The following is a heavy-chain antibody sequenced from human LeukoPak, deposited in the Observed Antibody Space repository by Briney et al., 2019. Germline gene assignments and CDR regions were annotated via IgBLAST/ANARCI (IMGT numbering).Heavy chain of an antibody. CDR2: ISSSSSYI. CDR3: AREHDYGDSADY. V-gene: IGHV3-21*01. D-gene: IGHD4-17*01. CDR1: GFTFSSYS. Sequence: GGSLRLSCAASGFTFSSYSMNWVRQAPGKGLEWVSSISSSSSYIYYADSVKGRITISRDNAKNSLYLQMNSLRAEDTAVYYCAREHDYGDSADYWGQGTLVTVSS. J-gene: IGHJ4*02.